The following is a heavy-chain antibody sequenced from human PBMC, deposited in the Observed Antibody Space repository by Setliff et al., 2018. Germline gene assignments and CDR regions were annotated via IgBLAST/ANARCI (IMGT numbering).Heavy chain of an antibody. J-gene: IGHJ4*02. V-gene: IGHV1-18*01. CDR2: ISGYNGNT. D-gene: IGHD3-3*01. CDR3: ARVPRLEWLLPTFDS. CDR1: GYTFISYG. Sequence: ASVKVSCKTSGYTFISYGISWVRQAPGQGLEWMGWISGYNGNTDYAQNFQGRVTMTTDTSTSTAYMELRSLRSDDTAVYYCARVPRLEWLLPTFDSWGQGALVTVSS.